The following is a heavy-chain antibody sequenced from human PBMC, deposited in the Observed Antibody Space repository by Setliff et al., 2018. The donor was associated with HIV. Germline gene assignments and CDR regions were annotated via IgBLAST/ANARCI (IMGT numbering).Heavy chain of an antibody. CDR1: GYTFTAYG. Sequence: ASVKVSCKPSGYTFTAYGLSWVRQAPGQGLEWMGWISTYSDETSYAQKLQGRVTMTTDTSTSTAYMELRRLTFDDTALYYCARDKDWAFDIWGQGTMVTVSS. CDR2: ISTYSDET. J-gene: IGHJ3*02. D-gene: IGHD2-15*01. V-gene: IGHV1-18*01. CDR3: ARDKDWAFDI.